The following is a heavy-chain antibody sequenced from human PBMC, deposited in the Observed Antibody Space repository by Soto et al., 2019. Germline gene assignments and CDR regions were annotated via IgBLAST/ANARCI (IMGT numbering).Heavy chain of an antibody. CDR3: ARTYDSNGYANEFDS. Sequence: KPSETLSLTCNVSGRSINSYYWSWVQQPPGKGLEWIGYIYDSGITSYNPSLKSRVTMSADTSKNQFSLKLTSVTGADTAVYYCARTYDSNGYANEFDSWGQGILVTGSS. J-gene: IGHJ4*02. D-gene: IGHD3-22*01. CDR1: GRSINSYY. CDR2: IYDSGIT. V-gene: IGHV4-59*01.